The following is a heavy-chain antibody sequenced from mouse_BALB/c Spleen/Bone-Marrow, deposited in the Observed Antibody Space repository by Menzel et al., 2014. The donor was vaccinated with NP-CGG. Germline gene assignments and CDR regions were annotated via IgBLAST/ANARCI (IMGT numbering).Heavy chain of an antibody. Sequence: QVQLQQSGAELVKPGASVKMSCKASGYTFTSYNMHWVKQTPGQGLEWIGAIYPGNGDTSYNQKFKGKATLTADKSSSTAYMQLSSPTSEDSAVYYCARSGSSGYYAMDYWGQGTSVTVSS. V-gene: IGHV1-12*01. J-gene: IGHJ4*01. D-gene: IGHD3-1*01. CDR2: IYPGNGDT. CDR3: ARSGSSGYYAMDY. CDR1: GYTFTSYN.